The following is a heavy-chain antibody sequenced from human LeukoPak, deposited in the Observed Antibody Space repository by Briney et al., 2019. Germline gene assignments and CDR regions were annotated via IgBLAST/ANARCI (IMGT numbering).Heavy chain of an antibody. Sequence: GESLKISCKASGXNFTNYWSGWVRQMPGKGVEWMGIVYPGDSDTRYSPSFQGQVTISADKSISTAYLQWSSLKASDTAMYYCARKRYCSSTSCYGMNVWGQGTTVTVSS. CDR3: ARKRYCSSTSCYGMNV. V-gene: IGHV5-51*01. D-gene: IGHD2-2*01. CDR2: VYPGDSDT. CDR1: GXNFTNYW. J-gene: IGHJ6*02.